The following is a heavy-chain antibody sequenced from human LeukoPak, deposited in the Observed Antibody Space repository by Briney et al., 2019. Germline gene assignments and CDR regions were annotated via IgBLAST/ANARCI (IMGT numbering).Heavy chain of an antibody. J-gene: IGHJ4*02. CDR1: GFTFSSYA. Sequence: GGSLRLSCAASGFTFSSYAMSWVRQAPGKGLEWASAISGSGGSTYYADSVKGRFTISRDNSKNTLYLQMNSLRAEDTAVYYCAKEPDSSGYYYLYYFDYWGQGTLVTVSS. CDR2: ISGSGGST. V-gene: IGHV3-23*01. D-gene: IGHD3-22*01. CDR3: AKEPDSSGYYYLYYFDY.